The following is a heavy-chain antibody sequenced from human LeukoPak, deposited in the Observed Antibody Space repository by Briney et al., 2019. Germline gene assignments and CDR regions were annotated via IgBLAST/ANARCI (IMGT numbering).Heavy chain of an antibody. CDR1: GYTFTSYG. J-gene: IGHJ4*02. CDR2: ISAYNGNT. D-gene: IGHD6-19*01. CDR3: ARDLAKGWLAYNDY. V-gene: IGHV1-18*01. Sequence: ASVKVSCKDSGYTFTSYGISWVRQAPGQGLEWMGWISAYNGNTNYAQKLQGRVTMTTDTSTSTAYLELRSLRSDDTAVYYCARDLAKGWLAYNDYWGQGTLVTVSS.